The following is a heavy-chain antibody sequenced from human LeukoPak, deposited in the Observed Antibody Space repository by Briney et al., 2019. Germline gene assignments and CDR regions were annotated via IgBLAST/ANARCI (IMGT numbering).Heavy chain of an antibody. D-gene: IGHD3-22*01. V-gene: IGHV1-2*02. CDR3: ARALKNSSGYYSGY. Sequence: ASVKVSCKASGYTFTGYYMHWVRQAPGQGLEWMGWINPNSGGTSYAQKFQGRVTMTRDTSISTAYMELSRLRSDDTAVYYCARALKNSSGYYSGYWGQGTLVTVSS. J-gene: IGHJ4*02. CDR2: INPNSGGT. CDR1: GYTFTGYY.